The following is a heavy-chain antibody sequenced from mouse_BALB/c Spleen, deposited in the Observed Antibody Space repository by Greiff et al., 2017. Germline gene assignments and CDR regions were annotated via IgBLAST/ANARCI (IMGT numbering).Heavy chain of an antibody. CDR3: ARDRNYYAMDY. CDR2: ISNLAYSI. J-gene: IGHJ4*01. Sequence: EVQLVESGGGLVQPGGSRKLSCAASGFTFSDYGMAWVRQAPGKGPEWVAFISNLAYSIYYADTVTGRFTISRENAKNTLYLEMSSLRSEDTAMYYCARDRNYYAMDYWGQGTSVTVSS. D-gene: IGHD2-1*01. V-gene: IGHV5-15*02. CDR1: GFTFSDYG.